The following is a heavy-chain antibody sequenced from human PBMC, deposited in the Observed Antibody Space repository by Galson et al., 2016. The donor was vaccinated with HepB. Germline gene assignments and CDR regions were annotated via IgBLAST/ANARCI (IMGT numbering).Heavy chain of an antibody. CDR2: MKSRGSGGTT. CDR1: GFVFSDAW. D-gene: IGHD3-22*01. Sequence: SLRLSCAASGLTSGFVFSDAWLSWVRQTPKKGLEWVGRMKSRGSGGTTDYAAPVKGRFTITREDSRNTLYLQMNSLKSEDAGVYYCAWHYYDTSGYFPLGLWGQGTRVTVSS. V-gene: IGHV3-15*01. J-gene: IGHJ4*02. CDR3: AWHYYDTSGYFPLGL.